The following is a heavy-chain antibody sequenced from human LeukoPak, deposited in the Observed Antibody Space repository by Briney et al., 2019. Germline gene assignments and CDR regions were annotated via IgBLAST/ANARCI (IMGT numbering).Heavy chain of an antibody. J-gene: IGHJ3*02. D-gene: IGHD3-10*01. V-gene: IGHV3-7*03. Sequence: HPGGSLRLSCTASGFTFSNFWMGWVRQAPGKGLEWVANIKQDETEKFYLGSVKGRFTISRDNAKNSLYLQMNSLRVEDTALYYCAKDIGWFGEFHDAFDIWGQGTMVTVSS. CDR3: AKDIGWFGEFHDAFDI. CDR1: GFTFSNFW. CDR2: IKQDETEK.